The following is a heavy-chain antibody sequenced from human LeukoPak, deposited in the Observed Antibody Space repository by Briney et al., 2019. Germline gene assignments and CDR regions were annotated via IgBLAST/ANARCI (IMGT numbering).Heavy chain of an antibody. J-gene: IGHJ4*02. V-gene: IGHV3-23*01. CDR1: GFTFSSYG. D-gene: IGHD3-22*01. CDR3: AKTPLGSSGYYYDY. Sequence: GGSLRLSCAASGFTFSSYGMHWVRQAPGKGLEWVSVISGGGGNTYYADSVKGRFTISRDNSKNTLYLQMNSLRAVDTAVYYCAKTPLGSSGYYYDYWGQGTLVTVSS. CDR2: ISGGGGNT.